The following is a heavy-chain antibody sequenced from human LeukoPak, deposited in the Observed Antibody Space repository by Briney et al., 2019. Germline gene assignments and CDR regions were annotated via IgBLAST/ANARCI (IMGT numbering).Heavy chain of an antibody. V-gene: IGHV3-30*02. J-gene: IGHJ4*02. CDR2: IRYDGSNK. Sequence: GGSLRLSCAASGFTFSSYGMHWVRQAPGKGLEWVAFIRYDGSNKYYADSVKGRFTISRDNSKNTLYLQMNSLRAEDTAVYYCAKGPITIFGVVIKCFDYWGQGTLVTVSS. D-gene: IGHD3-3*01. CDR1: GFTFSSYG. CDR3: AKGPITIFGVVIKCFDY.